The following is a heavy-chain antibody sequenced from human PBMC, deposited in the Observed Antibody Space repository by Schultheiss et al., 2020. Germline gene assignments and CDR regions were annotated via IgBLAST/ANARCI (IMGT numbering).Heavy chain of an antibody. V-gene: IGHV4-59*12. CDR3: ARGIGPVATPYYYGMDV. Sequence: GSLRLSCAASGFTFSSYHMSWVRQAPGKGLEWIGYIYYSGSTNYNPSLKSRVTISVDTSKNQFSLKLSSVTAADTAVYYCARGIGPVATPYYYGMDVWGQGTTVTVSS. CDR2: IYYSGST. CDR1: GFTFSSYH. D-gene: IGHD5-12*01. J-gene: IGHJ6*02.